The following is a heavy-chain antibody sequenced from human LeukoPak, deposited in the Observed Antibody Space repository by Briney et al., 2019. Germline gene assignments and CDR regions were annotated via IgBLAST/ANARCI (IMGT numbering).Heavy chain of an antibody. V-gene: IGHV1-69*05. J-gene: IGHJ5*02. CDR2: IIPIFGTA. CDR1: GGTFSSYA. Sequence: SVKVSCKASGGTFSSYAISWVRQAPGQGLEWMGGIIPIFGTANYAQKFQGRVTITTDESTSTAYMELSSLRSEDTAVYYCARAGYSSSWYLGGWFDPWGQGTLVTVSS. CDR3: ARAGYSSSWYLGGWFDP. D-gene: IGHD6-13*01.